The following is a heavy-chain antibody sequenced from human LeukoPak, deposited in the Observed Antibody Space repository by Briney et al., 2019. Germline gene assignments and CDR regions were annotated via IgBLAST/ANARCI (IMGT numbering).Heavy chain of an antibody. J-gene: IGHJ4*02. CDR3: ARDSGYNAFDY. CDR2: INQDGSAK. Sequence: GGSLRLSCADSGFSFSNSWMAWVRQAPGPGLEWLANINQDGSAKTCVDSVKGRFTISRGNAKNSLYLQMNSLRAEDTAMYYCARDSGYNAFDYWGQGTLVTVSS. V-gene: IGHV3-7*05. CDR1: GFSFSNSW. D-gene: IGHD5-12*01.